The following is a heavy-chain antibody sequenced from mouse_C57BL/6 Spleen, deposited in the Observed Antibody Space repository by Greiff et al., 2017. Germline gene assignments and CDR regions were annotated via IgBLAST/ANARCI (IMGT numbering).Heavy chain of an antibody. Sequence: EVKLMESGGDLVKPGGSLKLSCAASGFTFSSYGMSWVRQTPDQRLEWVATISSGGSYTYYPDSVKGRFTISRDNAKNTLYLQMSSLKSEDTAVYYCARHDDDYYDWFAYWGQGTLVTVSA. V-gene: IGHV5-6*01. D-gene: IGHD2-3*01. CDR1: GFTFSSYG. CDR2: ISSGGSYT. J-gene: IGHJ3*01. CDR3: ARHDDDYYDWFAY.